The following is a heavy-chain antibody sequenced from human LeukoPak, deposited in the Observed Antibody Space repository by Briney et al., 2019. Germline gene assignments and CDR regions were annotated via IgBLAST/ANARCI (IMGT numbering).Heavy chain of an antibody. Sequence: SETLSLTCTVSGDSIGSNDWSWFRQAAGKGLEWIGHIYISGITNYNPSLKSRVTISVDTSKNQFSLKLSSVTAADTAVYYCARQGWQWLVGAFDIWGQGTMVTVSS. V-gene: IGHV4-59*08. CDR2: IYISGIT. D-gene: IGHD6-19*01. J-gene: IGHJ3*02. CDR3: ARQGWQWLVGAFDI. CDR1: GDSIGSND.